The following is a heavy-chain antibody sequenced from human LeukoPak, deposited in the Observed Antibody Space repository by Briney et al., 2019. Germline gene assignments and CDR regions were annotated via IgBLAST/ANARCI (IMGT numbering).Heavy chain of an antibody. Sequence: PGGSLRLSCAASGFTFSSYSMNWVRQAPGKGLEWVSSISSSSSYIYYADSVKGRFTISRDNSKNTLYLQMNSLRVEDTAVYYCAKASRGYYYFDYWGQGTLVTVSS. CDR3: AKASRGYYYFDY. V-gene: IGHV3-21*04. J-gene: IGHJ4*02. CDR2: ISSSSSYI. CDR1: GFTFSSYS. D-gene: IGHD3-22*01.